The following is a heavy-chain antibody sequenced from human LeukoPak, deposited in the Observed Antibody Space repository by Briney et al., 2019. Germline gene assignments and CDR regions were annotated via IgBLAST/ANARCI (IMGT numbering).Heavy chain of an antibody. J-gene: IGHJ4*02. D-gene: IGHD2-15*01. Sequence: GGSLRLSCAASGFTFSSYGMHWVRQAPGKGLEWVAVISYDGSNKYYADSVKGRFTISRDNSKNTLYLQMNSLRAEDTAVHYCAKAGLSGGYVDYWGQGTLVTVSS. V-gene: IGHV3-30*18. CDR1: GFTFSSYG. CDR3: AKAGLSGGYVDY. CDR2: ISYDGSNK.